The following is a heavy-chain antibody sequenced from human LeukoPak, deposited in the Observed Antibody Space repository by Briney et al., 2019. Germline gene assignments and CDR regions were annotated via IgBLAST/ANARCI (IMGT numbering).Heavy chain of an antibody. V-gene: IGHV4-34*01. Sequence: PSETLSLTCAVYGGSFSGYYWSWIRQPPGKGLEWIGEINHSGSTNYNPSLKSRVTISVDTSKNQFSLKLSSVTAADTAVYYCARGRQYYGMGVWGQGTTVTVSS. J-gene: IGHJ6*02. CDR3: ARGRQYYGMGV. CDR2: INHSGST. CDR1: GGSFSGYY.